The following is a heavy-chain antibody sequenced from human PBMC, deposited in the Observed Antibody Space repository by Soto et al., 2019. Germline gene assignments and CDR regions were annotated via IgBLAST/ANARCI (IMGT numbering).Heavy chain of an antibody. CDR1: GFSFSSYG. CDR3: ARGPTDSGGYSEY. V-gene: IGHV3-33*01. CDR2: IWNDGSNE. Sequence: SLRLSCQASGFSFSSYGMHWIRQAPGKGLEWLAIIWNDGSNEYYADSVKGRFTISRDNSKNTLYLQLNNLRAEDTAVYFCARGPTDSGGYSEYWGQGTLVTVSS. J-gene: IGHJ4*02. D-gene: IGHD3-22*01.